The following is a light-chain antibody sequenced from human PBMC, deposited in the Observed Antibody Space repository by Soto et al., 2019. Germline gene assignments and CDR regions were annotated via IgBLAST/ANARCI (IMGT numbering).Light chain of an antibody. CDR1: QFFGSDY. CDR2: GTS. V-gene: IGKV3-20*01. Sequence: EIVLTQSPDTLSLSPGERATLSCKASQFFGSDYLAWYQQKPGQPPRLLIYGTSRRATDIPDRFSGSGSGTDFTLTISSLEPEDFAMYDCQNYDGTGTFGQGTKVEIK. CDR3: QNYDGTGT. J-gene: IGKJ1*01.